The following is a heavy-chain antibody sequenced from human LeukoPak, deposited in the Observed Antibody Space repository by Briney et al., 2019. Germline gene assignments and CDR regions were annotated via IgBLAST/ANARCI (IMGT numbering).Heavy chain of an antibody. Sequence: PGGSLRLSCAASGFTFSSYAMSWVRQAPGKGLEWVSAITGSGDNTYYADSVKGRFTISRDNSKNTLYLQMNSLRAEDTAVYYCAEVSDWGRPSYIDYWGQGTLVTVSS. J-gene: IGHJ4*02. D-gene: IGHD7-27*01. V-gene: IGHV3-23*01. CDR2: ITGSGDNT. CDR1: GFTFSSYA. CDR3: AEVSDWGRPSYIDY.